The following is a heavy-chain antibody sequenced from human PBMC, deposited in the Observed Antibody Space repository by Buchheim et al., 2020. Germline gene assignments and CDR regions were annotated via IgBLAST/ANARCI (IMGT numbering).Heavy chain of an antibody. D-gene: IGHD2-2*01. CDR1: GFTFSSYW. CDR2: INSDGSNT. V-gene: IGHV3-74*01. CDR3: AKVGRYCSSPSCYVSFDY. Sequence: EVQLVESGGGLVQPGGSLRLSCAASGFTFSSYWMHWVRQAPGKGLVWVSRINSDGSNTNYADSVKGRFTISRDNAKNTLYLQMNSLRVEDTSVYYCAKVGRYCSSPSCYVSFDYWGQGTL. J-gene: IGHJ4*02.